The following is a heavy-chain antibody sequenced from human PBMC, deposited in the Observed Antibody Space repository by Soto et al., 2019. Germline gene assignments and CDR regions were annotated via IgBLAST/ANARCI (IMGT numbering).Heavy chain of an antibody. CDR1: GGSLSTNP. D-gene: IGHD2-15*01. V-gene: IGHV1-69*06. Sequence: ASVKVSCKASGGSLSTNPISWVRQAPGQGLEWMGGTGSGTGPGNHAQKFQGRLTVTADKSTSTVYMELTNLSSEDTAVYYCARRDSGGFYRFFDSWGQGTLVTVS. CDR3: ARRDSGGFYRFFDS. CDR2: TGSGTGPG. J-gene: IGHJ4*02.